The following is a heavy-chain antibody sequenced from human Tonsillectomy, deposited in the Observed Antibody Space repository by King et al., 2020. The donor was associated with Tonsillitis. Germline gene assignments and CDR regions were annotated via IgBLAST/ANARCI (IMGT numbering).Heavy chain of an antibody. CDR1: GFTFSSYA. Sequence: VQLVESGGGLVQPGGTQRLSCAASGFTFSSYAMSWVRQAPGKGLEWVSSISGSGGSTYYADSVKGRFTISRDNSKNTLYLQMNTLRAEDTATYYCAKDEYADCSSYWYLGLWGRGTLVPVSS. J-gene: IGHJ2*01. V-gene: IGHV3-23*04. CDR3: AKDEYADCSSYWYLGL. D-gene: IGHD4-17*01. CDR2: ISGSGGST.